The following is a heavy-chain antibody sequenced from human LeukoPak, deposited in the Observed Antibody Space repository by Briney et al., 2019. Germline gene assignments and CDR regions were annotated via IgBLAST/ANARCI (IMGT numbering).Heavy chain of an antibody. J-gene: IGHJ4*02. D-gene: IGHD3-10*01. CDR2: MNPNSGNT. Sequence: ASVKVSCKASGYTFTSYDINWVRQATGQGLEWMGWMNPNSGNTGYAQKFQGRVTITRNTSISTAYMELSSLRSEDTAVYYCARGLIDITMVRGVIIKPLDYWGQGTLVTVSS. CDR1: GYTFTSYD. V-gene: IGHV1-8*03. CDR3: ARGLIDITMVRGVIIKPLDY.